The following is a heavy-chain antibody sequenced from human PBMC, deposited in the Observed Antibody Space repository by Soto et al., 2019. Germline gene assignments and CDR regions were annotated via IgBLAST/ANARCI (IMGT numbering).Heavy chain of an antibody. Sequence: GSLRLSCAASGFTFSSYGMHWVRQAPGKGLEWVAVIWYDGSNKYYADSVKGRFTISRDNSKNTLYLQMNSLRAEDTAVYYCARSYCGGDCYSKSNYYYYGMDVWGQGTTVTVSS. J-gene: IGHJ6*02. CDR3: ARSYCGGDCYSKSNYYYYGMDV. CDR2: IWYDGSNK. V-gene: IGHV3-33*01. CDR1: GFTFSSYG. D-gene: IGHD2-21*02.